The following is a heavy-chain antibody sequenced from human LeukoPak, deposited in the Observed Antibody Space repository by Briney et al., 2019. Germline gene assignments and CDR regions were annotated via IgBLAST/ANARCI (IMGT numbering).Heavy chain of an antibody. CDR2: ISYDGSNK. CDR1: GFTFSSYA. Sequence: GGSLRLSCAASGFTFSSYAMHWVHQAPGKGLEWVAVISYDGSNKYYADSVKGRFTISRDNSKNTLYLQMNSLRAEATAVYYCAGGDYWGQGTLVTVSS. D-gene: IGHD3-16*01. CDR3: AGGDY. V-gene: IGHV3-30-3*01. J-gene: IGHJ4*02.